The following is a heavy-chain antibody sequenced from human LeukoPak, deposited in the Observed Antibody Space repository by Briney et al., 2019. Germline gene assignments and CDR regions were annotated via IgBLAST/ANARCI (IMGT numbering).Heavy chain of an antibody. CDR3: ARDSYTGYHYFDY. CDR1: GGSISSGDYY. J-gene: IGHJ4*02. D-gene: IGHD2-2*02. Sequence: PSQTLSLTCTVSGGSISSGDYYWSWIRQPPGKGLEWIGYIYYSGSTYYNPSLKSRVTMSVDTSKNQFSLKLSSVTAADTAVYYCARDSYTGYHYFDYWGQGTLVTVSS. CDR2: IYYSGST. V-gene: IGHV4-30-4*01.